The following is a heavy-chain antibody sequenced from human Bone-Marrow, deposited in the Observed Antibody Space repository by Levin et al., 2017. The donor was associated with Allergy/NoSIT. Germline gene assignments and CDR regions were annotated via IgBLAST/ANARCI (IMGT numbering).Heavy chain of an antibody. D-gene: IGHD4-23*01. Sequence: SQTLSLTCTVSGGSISTSYWSWLRQPPEKRLEWIGYIYYSGSTKYNPSLKSRVTLLVDTSKNLFSLKLSSVTAADSAVYFCARAIPSGGNSYYYYYMDVWGKGTTVTVSS. CDR2: IYYSGST. CDR1: GGSISTSY. V-gene: IGHV4-59*01. J-gene: IGHJ6*03. CDR3: ARAIPSGGNSYYYYYMDV.